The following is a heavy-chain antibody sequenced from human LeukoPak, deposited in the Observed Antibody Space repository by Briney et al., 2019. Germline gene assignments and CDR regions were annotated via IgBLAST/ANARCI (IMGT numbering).Heavy chain of an antibody. V-gene: IGHV3-23*01. CDR2: ISGSGGST. J-gene: IGHJ6*02. D-gene: IGHD3-9*01. CDR1: GFTFSRYS. Sequence: GGSLRLSCAASGFTFSRYSMNWVRQAPGKGLEWVSAISGSGGSTYYADSVKGRFTISRDNSKNTLYLQMNSLRAEDTAVYYCAKVGHYDILTGFPAPYYYYGMDVWGQGTTVTVSS. CDR3: AKVGHYDILTGFPAPYYYYGMDV.